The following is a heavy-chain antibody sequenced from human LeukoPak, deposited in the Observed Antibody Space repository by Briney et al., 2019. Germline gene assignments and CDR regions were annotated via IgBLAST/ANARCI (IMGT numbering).Heavy chain of an antibody. Sequence: SVKVSCKASGGTFSSYAISRVRQAPGQGLEWMGRIIPILGIANYAQKFQGRVTTTADKSTSTAYMELSSLRSEDTAVYYCARSQIPLGTWYFDLWGRGTLVTVSS. CDR3: ARSQIPLGTWYFDL. J-gene: IGHJ2*01. D-gene: IGHD1-14*01. CDR2: IIPILGIA. V-gene: IGHV1-69*04. CDR1: GGTFSSYA.